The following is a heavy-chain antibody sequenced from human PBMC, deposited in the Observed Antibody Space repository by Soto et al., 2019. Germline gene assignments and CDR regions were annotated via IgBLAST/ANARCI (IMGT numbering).Heavy chain of an antibody. D-gene: IGHD2-21*02. CDR2: ISYDGSDK. CDR3: ARGGGFCGADCYKGGIDY. Sequence: QVQLVESGGGVGQPGRSLRLSCAASGFTFSPYTMHWVRQTPGKGLEWVAVISYDGSDKNYADSVRGRFTISRDNSKSTLFSQMNSLRAEDTALYYCARGGGFCGADCYKGGIDYWGQGALVTVSS. CDR1: GFTFSPYT. J-gene: IGHJ4*02. V-gene: IGHV3-30-3*01.